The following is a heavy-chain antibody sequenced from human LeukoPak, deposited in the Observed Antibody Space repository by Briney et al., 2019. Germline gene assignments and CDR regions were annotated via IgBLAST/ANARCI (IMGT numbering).Heavy chain of an antibody. V-gene: IGHV5-10-1*01. Sequence: GESLRISCKGSGYSFTSYWISWVRQMPGKGLEWMGRIDPSDSYTNYSPSFQGHVTISADKSISTAYLQWSSLKASDTAMYYCASPDPGSSSWSVTPPTDAFDIWGQGTMVTVSS. CDR3: ASPDPGSSSWSVTPPTDAFDI. D-gene: IGHD6-13*01. CDR1: GYSFTSYW. CDR2: IDPSDSYT. J-gene: IGHJ3*02.